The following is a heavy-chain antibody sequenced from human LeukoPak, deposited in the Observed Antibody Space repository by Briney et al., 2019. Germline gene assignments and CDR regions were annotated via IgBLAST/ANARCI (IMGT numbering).Heavy chain of an antibody. CDR1: GFTFSDYY. J-gene: IGHJ4*02. D-gene: IGHD5-12*01. CDR3: ARDISYEDY. CDR2: IKQDGSEK. V-gene: IGHV3-7*01. Sequence: PGGSLRLSCAASGFTFSDYYMSWIRQAPGKGLEWVANIKQDGSEKYYVDSVKGRFTISRDNAKNSLDLQMNSLRAEDTAVYYCARDISYEDYWGQGTLVTVSS.